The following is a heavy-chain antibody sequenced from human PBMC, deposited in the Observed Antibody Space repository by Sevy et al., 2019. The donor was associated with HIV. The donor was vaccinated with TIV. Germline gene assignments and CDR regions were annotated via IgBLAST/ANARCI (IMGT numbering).Heavy chain of an antibody. CDR3: ARAHYGSGSPFDY. Sequence: GGSLRLSCAASGFTFSSYAMHWVRQAPGKGLEWVAVISYDGSNKYYADSVNGRFTISRDNSKNTLYLQMNSLRAEDTAVYYCARAHYGSGSPFDYWGQGTLVNVSS. CDR2: ISYDGSNK. J-gene: IGHJ4*02. D-gene: IGHD3-10*01. V-gene: IGHV3-30-3*01. CDR1: GFTFSSYA.